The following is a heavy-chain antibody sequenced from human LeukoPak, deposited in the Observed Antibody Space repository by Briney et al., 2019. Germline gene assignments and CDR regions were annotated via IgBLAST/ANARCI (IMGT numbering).Heavy chain of an antibody. V-gene: IGHV3-48*04. CDR1: GFTFSNYN. D-gene: IGHD5-24*01. Sequence: GGSLRLSCAASGFTFSNYNMNWVRQAPGKGLEWVSYLTSGSSAIYYADSVTGRFTISRDNAKNSLYLQMNSLRAEDTAIYYCTRVGYIDEGIDYWGQGTLVTVSS. J-gene: IGHJ4*02. CDR3: TRVGYIDEGIDY. CDR2: LTSGSSAI.